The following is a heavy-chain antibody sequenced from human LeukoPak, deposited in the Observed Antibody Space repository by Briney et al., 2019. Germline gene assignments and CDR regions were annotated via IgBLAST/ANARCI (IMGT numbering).Heavy chain of an antibody. J-gene: IGHJ3*02. V-gene: IGHV3-48*03. CDR1: GFTFSSYE. D-gene: IGHD2-2*01. CDR2: ISSSGSTM. Sequence: QSGGSLRLSCAASGFTFSSYEMNWVRQAPGKGLECVSYISSSGSTMYCADSVKGRFTTSRDNAKNSLYLQMNSLRAEDTAVYYCARDFHCSSTACYAPDAFDIWGQGTLVTVSS. CDR3: ARDFHCSSTACYAPDAFDI.